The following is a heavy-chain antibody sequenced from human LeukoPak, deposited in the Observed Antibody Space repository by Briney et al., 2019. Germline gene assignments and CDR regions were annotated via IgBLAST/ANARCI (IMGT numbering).Heavy chain of an antibody. Sequence: GGSLRLSCAASGFTFSTYAMSWVRQAPGKGLEWVSAISGSGGITYYADSVKGRVTISRDNSKNTLYLQMNSLRAEDTAVYYCAKITRGASWSKWGQGTLVTVSS. V-gene: IGHV3-23*01. CDR2: ISGSGGIT. J-gene: IGHJ4*02. D-gene: IGHD6-13*01. CDR3: AKITRGASWSK. CDR1: GFTFSTYA.